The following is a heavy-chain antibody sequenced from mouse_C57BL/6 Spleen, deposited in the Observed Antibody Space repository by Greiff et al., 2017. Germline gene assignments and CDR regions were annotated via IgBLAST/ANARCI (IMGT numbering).Heavy chain of an antibody. D-gene: IGHD1-1*01. V-gene: IGHV1-50*01. Sequence: QVQLQQSGAELVKPGASVKLSCKASGYTFTSYWMQWVKQRPGQGLEWIGEIDPSDTYTNYNQKFKGKATLTVDTSSSTAYMQLSSLTSEDSAVYYCARKGIYYGYYWGQGTTLTVSS. CDR3: ARKGIYYGYY. CDR2: IDPSDTYT. CDR1: GYTFTSYW. J-gene: IGHJ2*01.